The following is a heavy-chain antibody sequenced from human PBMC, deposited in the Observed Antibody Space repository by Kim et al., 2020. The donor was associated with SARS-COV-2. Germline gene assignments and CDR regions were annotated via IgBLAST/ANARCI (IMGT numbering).Heavy chain of an antibody. V-gene: IGHV4-4*07. CDR1: GGSISSYY. D-gene: IGHD3-3*01. CDR2: IYTSGST. Sequence: SETLSLTCTVSGGSISSYYWSWIRQPAGKGLEWIGRIYTSGSTNYNPSLKSRVTMSVDTSKNQFSLKLSSVTAADTAVYYCARARLDRITIFGVVIIEPYWFDPWGQGTLVTVSS. J-gene: IGHJ5*02. CDR3: ARARLDRITIFGVVIIEPYWFDP.